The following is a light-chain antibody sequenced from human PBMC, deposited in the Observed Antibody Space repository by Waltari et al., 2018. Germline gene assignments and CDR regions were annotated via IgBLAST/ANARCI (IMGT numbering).Light chain of an antibody. CDR2: EVS. CDR1: NNHVGHYNY. V-gene: IGLV2-14*01. Sequence: QSALTQPAPVSGSPGQSITISCTGTNNHVGHYNYVSWYQHHPGKVPKLIIFEVSNRPSGVSIRFSGSKSGNTASLTISGLQAEDEADYYRTSYTLNSTVIFGGGTKLTVL. CDR3: TSYTLNSTVI. J-gene: IGLJ2*01.